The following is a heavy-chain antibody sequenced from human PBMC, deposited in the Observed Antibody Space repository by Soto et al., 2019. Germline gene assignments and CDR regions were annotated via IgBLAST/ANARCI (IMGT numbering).Heavy chain of an antibody. D-gene: IGHD3-10*01. V-gene: IGHV3-23*01. J-gene: IGHJ6*02. CDR2: IISSGGST. Sequence: PGGSLILSCAASALSFSSYAMSWVRQAPGKGLEWVSGIISSGGSTYYADSVKRRFTISRDNSKNTLYLQLNSLRAEDTVVYYCAKDHITVVRGGMLADDYYGMDVWGQGTMVTVSS. CDR3: AKDHITVVRGGMLADDYYGMDV. CDR1: ALSFSSYA.